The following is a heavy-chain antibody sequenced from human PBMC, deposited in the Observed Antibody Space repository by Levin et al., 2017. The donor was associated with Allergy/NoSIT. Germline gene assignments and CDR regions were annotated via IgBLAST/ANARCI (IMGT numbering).Heavy chain of an antibody. CDR3: ADLGRSYGLDV. D-gene: IGHD1-26*01. CDR1: GFSFSDHY. CDR2: ITSKGNSYSS. Sequence: PGGSLRLSCAASGFSFSDHYIDWVRQAPGKGLEWVGRITSKGNSYSSEYAASVRGRFTISRDDSENSVYLQMNSLKTEDTAVYYCADLGRSYGLDVWGQGTTVTVS. V-gene: IGHV3-72*01. J-gene: IGHJ6*02.